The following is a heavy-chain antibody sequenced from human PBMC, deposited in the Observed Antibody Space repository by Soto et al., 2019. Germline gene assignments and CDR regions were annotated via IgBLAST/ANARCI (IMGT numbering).Heavy chain of an antibody. CDR1: GYTFTSYG. V-gene: IGHV1-18*04. CDR2: ISAYNGNT. Sequence: GASVKVSCKASGYTFTSYGISWVRQAPGQGLEWMGWISAYNGNTNYAQKLQGRVTMTTDTSTSTAYMELRSLRSDDTAVYYCARDRSFIAAADYYYYGMDVWGQGTTVTVS. CDR3: ARDRSFIAAADYYYYGMDV. J-gene: IGHJ6*02. D-gene: IGHD6-13*01.